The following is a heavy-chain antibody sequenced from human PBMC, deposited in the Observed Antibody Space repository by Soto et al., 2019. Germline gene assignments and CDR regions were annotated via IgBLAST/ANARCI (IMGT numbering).Heavy chain of an antibody. CDR2: ISAYNGNT. Sequence: SVKVSCKASGYTFTSYGISWVRQAPGQGLEWMGWISAYNGNTNYAQKLQGRFTLTTDTSTSTAYMELRSLRSDDTAVYYCPRGHSPLHSSAAARQGEFDYWG. CDR1: GYTFTSYG. D-gene: IGHD6-6*01. J-gene: IGHJ4*01. CDR3: PRGHSPLHSSAAARQGEFDY. V-gene: IGHV1-18*04.